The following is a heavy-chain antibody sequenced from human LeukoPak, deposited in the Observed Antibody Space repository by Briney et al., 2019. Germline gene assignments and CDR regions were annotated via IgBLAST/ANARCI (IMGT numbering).Heavy chain of an antibody. CDR2: IYHSGST. CDR1: GGSISSGGYS. CDR3: ARPTVTTGWFDP. J-gene: IGHJ5*02. V-gene: IGHV4-30-2*01. Sequence: PSETLSLTCAVSGGSISSGGYSWSWIRQPPGKGLEWIGYIYHSGSTYYNPSLKSRVTISVDRSKNQFSLKLSSVTAADTAVYYCARPTVTTGWFDPWGQGTLVTVSS. D-gene: IGHD4-17*01.